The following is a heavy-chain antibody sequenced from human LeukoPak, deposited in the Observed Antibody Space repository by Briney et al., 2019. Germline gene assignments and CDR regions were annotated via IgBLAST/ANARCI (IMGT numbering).Heavy chain of an antibody. CDR1: GGSISSYY. Sequence: SETLSLTCTVSGGSISSYYWSWIRQPPGKGLGWIGFVYYSGSTNYDPSLKSRVTISLDTSKNQFSLKMSSVTAADTAVYYCAGAYSDYNFIFDYWGQGTLVTVSS. CDR2: VYYSGST. D-gene: IGHD5-12*01. J-gene: IGHJ4*02. CDR3: AGAYSDYNFIFDY. V-gene: IGHV4-59*01.